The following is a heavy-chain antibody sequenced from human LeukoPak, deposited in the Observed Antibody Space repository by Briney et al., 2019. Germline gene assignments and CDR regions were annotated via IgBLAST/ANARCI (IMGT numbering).Heavy chain of an antibody. D-gene: IGHD3-3*01. CDR2: INPNSGGT. V-gene: IGHV1-2*02. CDR3: ARSALRFLEWLRGKGDNWFDP. J-gene: IGHJ5*02. Sequence: ASVKVSCKASGYTFTGYYMHWVRQAPGQGLEWMGWINPNSGGTNYAQKFQGRVTMTRDTSISTAYIELSRLRSDDTAVYYCARSALRFLEWLRGKGDNWFDPWGQGTLVTVSS. CDR1: GYTFTGYY.